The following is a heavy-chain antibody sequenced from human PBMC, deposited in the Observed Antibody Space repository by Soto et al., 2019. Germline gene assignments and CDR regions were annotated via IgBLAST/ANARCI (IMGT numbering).Heavy chain of an antibody. CDR2: IYYSGST. V-gene: IGHV4-30-4*01. CDR3: ARERWLVGGYHFDY. J-gene: IGHJ4*02. CDR1: GGSISSGDYY. Sequence: QVQLQESGPGLVKPSQTLSLTCTVSGGSISSGDYYWSWIRQPPGKGLEWIGYIYYSGSTYYNPSPTSPVTTSIDTSKNQFSLKLSSVTAADTAVYYCARERWLVGGYHFDYWGQGTLVTVSS. D-gene: IGHD6-19*01.